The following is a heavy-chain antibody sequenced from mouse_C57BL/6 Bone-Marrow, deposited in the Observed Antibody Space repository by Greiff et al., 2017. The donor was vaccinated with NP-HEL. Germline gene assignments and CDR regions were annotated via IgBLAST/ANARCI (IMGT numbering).Heavy chain of an antibody. CDR3: AAGGYDYAMDY. CDR1: GYTFTDYY. D-gene: IGHD2-2*01. CDR2: INPNNGGT. V-gene: IGHV1-26*01. Sequence: EVQLQQSGPELVKPGASVKISCKASGYTFTDYYMNWVKQSHGKSLEWIGDINPNNGGTSYNQKFKGKATLTVDKYSSTAYMDLRSLTSEDAAVYYCAAGGYDYAMDYWGQGTSVTVSS. J-gene: IGHJ4*01.